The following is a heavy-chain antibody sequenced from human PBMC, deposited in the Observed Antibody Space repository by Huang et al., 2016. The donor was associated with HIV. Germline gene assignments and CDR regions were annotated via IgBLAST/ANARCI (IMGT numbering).Heavy chain of an antibody. V-gene: IGHV4-59*01. CDR1: GGSMSSYY. Sequence: QVQLQESGPGLVKPSETLSLTCTVSGGSMSSYYWSWIRQPPGKGLEWIGYIYYRGSTNDNPSLKSRVTISVDTSKNQFSLRLSSVTAADTAVYYCASASIAARRWFDPWGQGSLVTVSS. D-gene: IGHD6-6*01. CDR2: IYYRGST. J-gene: IGHJ5*02. CDR3: ASASIAARRWFDP.